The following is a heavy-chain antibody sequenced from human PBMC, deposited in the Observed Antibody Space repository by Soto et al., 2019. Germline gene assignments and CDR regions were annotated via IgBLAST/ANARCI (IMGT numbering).Heavy chain of an antibody. Sequence: SETLSLTCAVSGGSISSGGYSWSWIRQPPGKGLEWIGYMYHSGSTNYNPSLKSRVTISVDKSKNQFSLNLSSVTAADTAVYYCAQGQRYFPSWFDPWGQGTLVTVSS. CDR1: GGSISSGGYS. J-gene: IGHJ5*02. D-gene: IGHD3-9*01. V-gene: IGHV4-30-2*02. CDR3: AQGQRYFPSWFDP. CDR2: MYHSGST.